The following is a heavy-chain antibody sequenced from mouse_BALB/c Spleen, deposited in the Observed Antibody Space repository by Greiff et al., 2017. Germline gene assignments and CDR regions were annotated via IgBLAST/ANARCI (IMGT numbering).Heavy chain of an antibody. D-gene: IGHD2-1*01. CDR3: APYGNYFDY. V-gene: IGHV1-7*01. CDR1: GYTFTSYW. J-gene: IGHJ2*01. Sequence: VQLQQSGAELAKPGASVKMSCKASGYTFTSYWMHWVNQRPGQGLEWIGYINPSTGYTEYNQKFKDKATLTADKSSSTAYMQLSSLTSEDSAVYYCAPYGNYFDYWGQGTTLTVSS. CDR2: INPSTGYT.